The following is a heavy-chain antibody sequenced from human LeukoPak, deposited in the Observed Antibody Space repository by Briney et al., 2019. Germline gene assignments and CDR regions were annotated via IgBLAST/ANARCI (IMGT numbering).Heavy chain of an antibody. CDR1: GFTFSDYY. D-gene: IGHD3-10*01. V-gene: IGHV3-11*01. CDR2: ISSSGSTI. Sequence: GSLRLSCAASGFTFSDYYMSWIRQAPGKGLAWISYISSSGSTIYYADSVKGRFTISRNNAKNSLYLQMNSLRAEDTAVYYCARDKDDYGSGNHWFDPWGQGTLVTVSS. CDR3: ARDKDDYGSGNHWFDP. J-gene: IGHJ5*02.